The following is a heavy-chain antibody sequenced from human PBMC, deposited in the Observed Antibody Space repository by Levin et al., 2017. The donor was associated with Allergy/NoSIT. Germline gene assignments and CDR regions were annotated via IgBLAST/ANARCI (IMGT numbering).Heavy chain of an antibody. CDR2: ISWNSGSI. V-gene: IGHV3-9*01. Sequence: SLKISCAASGFTFDDYAMHWVRQAPGKGLEWVSGISWNSGSIGYADSVKGRFTISRDNAKNSLYLQMNSLRAEDTALYYCAKGEMDSGYEQWGQGTLVTVSS. CDR1: GFTFDDYA. J-gene: IGHJ4*02. CDR3: AKGEMDSGYEQ. D-gene: IGHD5-12*01.